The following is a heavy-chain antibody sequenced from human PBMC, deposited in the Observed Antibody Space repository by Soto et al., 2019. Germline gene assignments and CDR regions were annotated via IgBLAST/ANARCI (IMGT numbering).Heavy chain of an antibody. J-gene: IGHJ6*02. Sequence: EVQLVESGGGLVKPGGSLRLSCAASGFTFSSYSMNWVRQAPGKGLEWVSSISSSSSYIYYADSVKGRFTISRDNAKNSLYLQMNSLRAEDTAVYYCARDLVGDYYVNPSYYYGMDVWGQGTTVTVSS. D-gene: IGHD4-17*01. V-gene: IGHV3-21*01. CDR2: ISSSSSYI. CDR3: ARDLVGDYYVNPSYYYGMDV. CDR1: GFTFSSYS.